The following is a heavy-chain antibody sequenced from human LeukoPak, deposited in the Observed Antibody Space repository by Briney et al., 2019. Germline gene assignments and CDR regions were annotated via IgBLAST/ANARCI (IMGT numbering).Heavy chain of an antibody. CDR2: IDPRDSDT. J-gene: IGHJ3*02. CDR3: ARGRSAVRGIIWRRAFDI. D-gene: IGHD3-10*01. Sequence: GESLKISCKSFGYSFTSYWIAWVRQMPGRGLEWMGIIDPRDSDTRYSPSFHGQVSISTDKSLNTAYLQWSSLKASDTAMYYCARGRSAVRGIIWRRAFDIWGQGTMVTVSS. CDR1: GYSFTSYW. V-gene: IGHV5-51*01.